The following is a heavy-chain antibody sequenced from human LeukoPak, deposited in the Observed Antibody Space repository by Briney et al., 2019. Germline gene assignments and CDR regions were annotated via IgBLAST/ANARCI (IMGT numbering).Heavy chain of an antibody. CDR2: IYSDGNT. J-gene: IGHJ4*02. D-gene: IGHD6-6*01. V-gene: IGHV3-53*04. CDR1: GFTVSKNY. CDR3: ARGGGAARLFDY. Sequence: TGGSLRLSCAASGFTVSKNYMSWVRQAPGKGLEWVSVIYSDGNTYYADSVKGRFTISRHNTMKTLYLQMNSLRAEDTAVYYCARGGGAARLFDYWGQGTRVTVSS.